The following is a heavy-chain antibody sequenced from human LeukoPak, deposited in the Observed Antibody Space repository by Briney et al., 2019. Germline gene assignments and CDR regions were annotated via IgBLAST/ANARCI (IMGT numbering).Heavy chain of an antibody. CDR2: MNPNSGNT. D-gene: IGHD3-16*01. Sequence: ASVKVSFKASGYTFTSYDINWVRQATGQGLEWMGWMNPNSGNTGYAQKFQGRVTMTRNTSISTAYMELSSLRSEDTAVYYCARYVTVYNGMDVWGQGTTVTVSS. CDR1: GYTFTSYD. V-gene: IGHV1-8*01. CDR3: ARYVTVYNGMDV. J-gene: IGHJ6*02.